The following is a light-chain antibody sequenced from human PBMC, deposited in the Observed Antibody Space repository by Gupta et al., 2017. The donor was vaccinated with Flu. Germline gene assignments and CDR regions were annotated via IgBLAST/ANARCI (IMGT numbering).Light chain of an antibody. CDR2: DNS. CDR1: STNIGRNE. J-gene: IGLJ1*01. Sequence: SCSGSSTNIGRNEKKCYQQLPKTAPNILLSDNSKRHAGGADRFSGSKSGTSAALAISGLQTEEEADYYCDAWEDSRSGHYVFGTGTKVTVL. CDR3: DAWEDSRSGHYV. V-gene: IGLV1-44*01.